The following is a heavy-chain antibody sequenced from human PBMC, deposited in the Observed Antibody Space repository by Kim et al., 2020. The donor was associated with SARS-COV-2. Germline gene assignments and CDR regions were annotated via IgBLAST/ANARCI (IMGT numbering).Heavy chain of an antibody. V-gene: IGHV1-46*01. J-gene: IGHJ3*02. Sequence: ASVKVSCKASGYTFTSYYMHWVRQAPGQGLEWMGIINPSGGSTSYAQKFQGRVTMTRETSTSTVYMELSSLRSEDTAVYYCARGGAYYDILTGPAQYIDDAFDIWGQGTMVTVSS. CDR3: ARGGAYYDILTGPAQYIDDAFDI. D-gene: IGHD3-9*01. CDR2: INPSGGST. CDR1: GYTFTSYY.